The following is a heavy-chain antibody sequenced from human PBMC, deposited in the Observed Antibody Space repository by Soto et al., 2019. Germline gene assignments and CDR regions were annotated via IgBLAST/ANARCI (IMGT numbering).Heavy chain of an antibody. CDR2: ISGSGGST. CDR1: GFTFSSYA. J-gene: IGHJ6*03. Sequence: RGSLRLSCAASGFTFSSYAMSWVRQAPGKGLEWVSAISGSGGSTYYADSVKGRFTISRDNSKNTLYLQMNSLRAEDTAVYYCAKALRSGYYTHSGPYYYYMDVWGKGTTVTVSS. V-gene: IGHV3-23*01. D-gene: IGHD3-3*01. CDR3: AKALRSGYYTHSGPYYYYMDV.